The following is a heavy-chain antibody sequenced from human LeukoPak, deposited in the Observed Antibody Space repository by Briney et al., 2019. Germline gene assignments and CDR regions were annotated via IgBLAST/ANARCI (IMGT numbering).Heavy chain of an antibody. Sequence: GGSLRLCCAASGFTFSSYAMSWVRQAPGKGLEWVSAISGSGGSTYYADSVKGRFTISRDNSKNTLYLQMNSLRAEDTAVYYCARCSGGSCYSSSYWGQGTLVTVSS. CDR3: ARCSGGSCYSSSY. D-gene: IGHD2-15*01. CDR1: GFTFSSYA. J-gene: IGHJ4*02. V-gene: IGHV3-23*01. CDR2: ISGSGGST.